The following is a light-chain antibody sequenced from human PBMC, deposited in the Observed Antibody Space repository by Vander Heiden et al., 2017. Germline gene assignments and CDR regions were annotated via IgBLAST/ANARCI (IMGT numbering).Light chain of an antibody. CDR1: QSISSY. V-gene: IGKV1-39*01. CDR3: QQSYSTPRT. Sequence: IQITQSPSSPSASVGDTVTITRRASQSISSYLNWYQQKPGKAPKLLIYAASSLQSGVPSRFSGSGSGTEFTLTISSLQPGDFATYYGQQSYSTPRTFGQGTKVEIK. J-gene: IGKJ1*01. CDR2: AAS.